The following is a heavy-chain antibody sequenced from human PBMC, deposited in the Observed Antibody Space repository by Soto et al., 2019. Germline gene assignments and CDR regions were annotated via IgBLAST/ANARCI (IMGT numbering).Heavy chain of an antibody. Sequence: EVQLLESGGGLVQPGGSLRLSCAASGFSFSSYAMVWVRQAPGKGLEWVSVISARGGSLYFADSVKGRFTISRDNSKNVLSLEMNSLRAEDTATYCWAKGSIEYSASVANWGQGTLVVVSS. J-gene: IGHJ4*02. V-gene: IGHV3-23*01. CDR3: AKGSIEYSASVAN. D-gene: IGHD5-12*01. CDR2: ISARGGSL. CDR1: GFSFSSYA.